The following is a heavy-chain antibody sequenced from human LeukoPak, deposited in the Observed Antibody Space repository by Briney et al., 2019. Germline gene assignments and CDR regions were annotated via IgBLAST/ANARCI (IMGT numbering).Heavy chain of an antibody. D-gene: IGHD5-12*01. CDR1: GFTFSSYA. J-gene: IGHJ4*02. V-gene: IGHV3-23*01. CDR3: ARDFRDIVATIDY. Sequence: GGSLRLSCAASGFTFSSYAMSWVRQAPGKGLEWVSAISGSGGSTYYADSVKGRFTISRDNAKNPLYLQMNSLRAEDTAVYYCARDFRDIVATIDYWGQGTLVTVSS. CDR2: ISGSGGST.